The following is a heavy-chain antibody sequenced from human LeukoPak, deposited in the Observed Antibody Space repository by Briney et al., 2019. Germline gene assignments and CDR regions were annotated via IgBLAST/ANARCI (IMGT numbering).Heavy chain of an antibody. CDR2: INQDGSQT. Sequence: GGSLRLSCVVSGFTFSNKWMTWLRQTPGKGLEFLTNINQDGSQTNYADSVRGRFAISRDNAKNSLYLQMSNLRAEDTAVYYCATDVLNGYFENWGQGTLVTVSS. CDR3: ATDVLNGYFEN. CDR1: GFTFSNKW. D-gene: IGHD2-8*01. J-gene: IGHJ1*01. V-gene: IGHV3-7*01.